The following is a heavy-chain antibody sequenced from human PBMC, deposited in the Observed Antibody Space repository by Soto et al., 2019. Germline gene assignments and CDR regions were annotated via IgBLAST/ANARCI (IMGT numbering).Heavy chain of an antibody. V-gene: IGHV4-59*01. CDR2: IYYSGST. CDR1: GGSISSYY. CDR3: ARVRLNYYDSSGYPGYFDY. Sequence: SETLSLTCTVSGGSISSYYWSWIRQPPGKGLEWIGYIYYSGSTNYNPSLESRVTISVDTSKNQFSLKLSSVTAADTAVYYCARVRLNYYDSSGYPGYFDYWGQGTLVTVSS. D-gene: IGHD3-22*01. J-gene: IGHJ4*02.